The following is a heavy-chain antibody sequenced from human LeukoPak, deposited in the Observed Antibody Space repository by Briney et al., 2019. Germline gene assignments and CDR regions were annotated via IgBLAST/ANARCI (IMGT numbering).Heavy chain of an antibody. Sequence: GGSLRLSCAASGFTFSNYGMNWVRQAPGKGLEWVSYISSSSSTIYYADSVKGRFTISRDNAKNSLYLQMNCLRDEDTAVYYCARDLTGYSYGPFDLWGRGTLVTVSS. V-gene: IGHV3-48*02. CDR2: ISSSSSTI. CDR1: GFTFSNYG. CDR3: ARDLTGYSYGPFDL. J-gene: IGHJ2*01. D-gene: IGHD5-18*01.